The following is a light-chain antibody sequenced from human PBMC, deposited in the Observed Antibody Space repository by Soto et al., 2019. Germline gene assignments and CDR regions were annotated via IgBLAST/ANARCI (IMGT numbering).Light chain of an antibody. CDR1: QTINTY. V-gene: IGKV3-11*01. Sequence: EIVLTQSPATLSLSPGERATLSCRASQTINTYLVWYQQKPGQPPRLLIYDASTRATGISDRFSGSGSGTDFTLTIDSPEPEDVAVYYCQQRSDWPPWTFGQGTKVEIK. CDR2: DAS. CDR3: QQRSDWPPWT. J-gene: IGKJ1*01.